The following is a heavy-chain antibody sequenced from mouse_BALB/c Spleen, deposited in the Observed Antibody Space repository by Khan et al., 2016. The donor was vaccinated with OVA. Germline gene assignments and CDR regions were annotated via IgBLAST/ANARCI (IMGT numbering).Heavy chain of an antibody. CDR3: ARGFYGDPFAY. J-gene: IGHJ3*01. V-gene: IGHV5-4*02. D-gene: IGHD2-13*01. Sequence: EVELVESGGGLVKPGGSLKLSCAASGFTFSDYYMYWVRQTPEKRLEWVATISDGGSYTYYPDNMKGRFTISRDDAKNNLYLQMSSLKSDDTAMYYCARGFYGDPFAYWGQGTLVTVSA. CDR2: ISDGGSYT. CDR1: GFTFSDYY.